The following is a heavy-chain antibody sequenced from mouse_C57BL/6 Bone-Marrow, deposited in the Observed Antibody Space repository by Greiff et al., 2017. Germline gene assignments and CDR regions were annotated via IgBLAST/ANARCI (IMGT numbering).Heavy chain of an antibody. CDR1: GFSLTSYA. J-gene: IGHJ3*01. CDR2: IWTGGGT. CDR3: ARRGYGSRSWFAY. D-gene: IGHD1-1*01. Sequence: VMLVESGPGLVAPSPSLSITCTVSGFSLTSYAISWVRQPPGQGLEWLGVIWTGGGTNYNSALNSRLSISKDNSKSQVFLKMSSLQTDDTARYYCARRGYGSRSWFAYWGQGTLVTVSA. V-gene: IGHV2-9-1*01.